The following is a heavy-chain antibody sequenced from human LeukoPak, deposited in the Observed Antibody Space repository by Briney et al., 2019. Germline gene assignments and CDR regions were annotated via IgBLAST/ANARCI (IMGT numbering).Heavy chain of an antibody. Sequence: SEPLSLTCTVSGGAISSGSYYGGWIRQPPGKVLEWIGSIYDSGSTYYNPSLKSRVTISVDTSKNQFSLKLSSVTAADTAVYYCARHYYNDYEGPLDIWGQGTMVTVSS. J-gene: IGHJ3*02. CDR2: IYDSGST. CDR3: ARHYYNDYEGPLDI. D-gene: IGHD4-11*01. CDR1: GGAISSGSYY. V-gene: IGHV4-39*01.